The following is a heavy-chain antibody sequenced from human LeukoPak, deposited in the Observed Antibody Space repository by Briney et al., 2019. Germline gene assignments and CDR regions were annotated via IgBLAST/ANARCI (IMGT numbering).Heavy chain of an antibody. CDR1: GGSISSYY. V-gene: IGHV4-59*01. J-gene: IGHJ4*02. CDR3: ARRDDILTPFDY. CDR2: IYYSGST. Sequence: SETLSLTCTVSGGSISSYYWSWIRQPPGKGLEWIGYIYYSGSTDYNPSLKSRVTISVDTSKNQFSLKLSSVTAADTAVYYCARRDDILTPFDYWGQGTLVTVSS. D-gene: IGHD3-9*01.